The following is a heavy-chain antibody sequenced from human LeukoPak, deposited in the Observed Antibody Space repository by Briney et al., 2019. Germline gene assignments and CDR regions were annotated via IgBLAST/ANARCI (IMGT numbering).Heavy chain of an antibody. J-gene: IGHJ5*02. D-gene: IGHD3-22*01. Sequence: TGGSLRLSCAASGFTFSDYYMSWIRQAPGKGLEWVSSISSSSSYIYYADSVKGRFTISRDNAKNSLYLQMNSLRAEDTAVYYCAREHYYDSSGYPEWFDPWGQGTLVTVSS. V-gene: IGHV3-11*06. CDR1: GFTFSDYY. CDR3: AREHYYDSSGYPEWFDP. CDR2: ISSSSSYI.